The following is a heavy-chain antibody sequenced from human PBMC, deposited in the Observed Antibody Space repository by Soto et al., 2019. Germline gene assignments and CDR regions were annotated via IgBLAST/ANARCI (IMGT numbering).Heavy chain of an antibody. CDR3: VQTTGWPGFDF. D-gene: IGHD6-19*01. CDR1: GFAVSSKY. CDR2: IYGGGTT. J-gene: IGHJ4*02. Sequence: EVQLVESGGGLIQPGGSLRLSCAASGFAVSSKYMTWVRQAPGKGLEWVSVIYGGGTTYYADSVQGRFTISRDTSKNTLYLQMNSLSAEDTAVYYCVQTTGWPGFDFWGQGTLVTVSS. V-gene: IGHV3-53*01.